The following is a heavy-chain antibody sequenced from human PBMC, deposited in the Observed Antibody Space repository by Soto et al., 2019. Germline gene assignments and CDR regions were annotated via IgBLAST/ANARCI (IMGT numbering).Heavy chain of an antibody. CDR1: GFTFSTYA. CDR3: AKDRFYYDSSAYYYDAFDI. J-gene: IGHJ3*02. Sequence: GGSLRLSCAASGFTFSTYAMSWVRQAPGKGLEWVSAISGSGGSTYYADSVKGRFTISRDNSKNTLYLQMSSLRAEDTALYYCAKDRFYYDSSAYYYDAFDIWGQGTMVTVAS. D-gene: IGHD3-22*01. CDR2: ISGSGGST. V-gene: IGHV3-23*01.